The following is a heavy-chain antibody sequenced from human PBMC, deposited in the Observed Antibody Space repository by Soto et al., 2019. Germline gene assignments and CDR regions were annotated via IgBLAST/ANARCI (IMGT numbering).Heavy chain of an antibody. D-gene: IGHD6-13*01. Sequence: SVKVSCKASGGTFSSYAISWVRQAPGQGLEWMGGIIPIFGTANYAQKFQGRVTITADESTSTAYMELSSLRSEDTAVYYCARTIAAAGSGLSAFDYWGPGPLLTV. CDR1: GGTFSSYA. CDR2: IIPIFGTA. CDR3: ARTIAAAGSGLSAFDY. V-gene: IGHV1-69*13. J-gene: IGHJ4*02.